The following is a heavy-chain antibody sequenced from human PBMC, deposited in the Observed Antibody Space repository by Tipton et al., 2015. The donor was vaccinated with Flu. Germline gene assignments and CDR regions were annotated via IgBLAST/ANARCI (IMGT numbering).Heavy chain of an antibody. Sequence: QVQLVQSGAEVKKPGASVKGSCKASGYTFTSYGISWVRQAPGQGLEWMGWISAYNGNTNYAQKLQGRVTMTTDTSTSTAYMELRSLRSYDPAVYYCARDGQTFPIFGVVSYGMDVWGQGTTVPVSS. J-gene: IGHJ6*02. CDR1: GYTFTSYG. V-gene: IGHV1-18*01. CDR3: ARDGQTFPIFGVVSYGMDV. CDR2: ISAYNGNT. D-gene: IGHD3-3*01.